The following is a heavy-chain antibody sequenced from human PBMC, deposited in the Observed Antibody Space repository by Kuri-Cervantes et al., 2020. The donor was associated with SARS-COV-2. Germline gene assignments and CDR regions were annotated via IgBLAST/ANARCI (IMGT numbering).Heavy chain of an antibody. V-gene: IGHV3-21*04. CDR2: ISGSSSYI. J-gene: IGHJ3*02. Sequence: GGSLRLSCAASGFTFSSYAMSWVRQAPGKGLEWVSAISGSSSYIYYADSVKGRFTISRDNAKNSLYLQMNSLRAEDTALYYCAKDPAGSGSTGAFDIWGQGTMVTVSS. D-gene: IGHD3-10*01. CDR1: GFTFSSYA. CDR3: AKDPAGSGSTGAFDI.